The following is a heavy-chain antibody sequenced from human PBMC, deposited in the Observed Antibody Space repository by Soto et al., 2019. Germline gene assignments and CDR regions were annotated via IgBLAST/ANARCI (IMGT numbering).Heavy chain of an antibody. D-gene: IGHD3-22*01. Sequence: PSETLSLTCTVSGGSISSYYWSWIRQPAGKGLEWIGRIYTSGSTNYNPSLKSRVTMSVDTSKNQFSLKLSSVTAADTAVYYCARDSYDSSGYYLEYFDYWGQGTLVTVSS. J-gene: IGHJ4*02. CDR3: ARDSYDSSGYYLEYFDY. CDR2: IYTSGST. V-gene: IGHV4-4*07. CDR1: GGSISSYY.